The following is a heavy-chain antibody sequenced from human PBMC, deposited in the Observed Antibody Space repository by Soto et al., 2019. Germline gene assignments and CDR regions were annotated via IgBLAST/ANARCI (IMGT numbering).Heavy chain of an antibody. CDR1: GYSFTNYD. D-gene: IGHD4-4*01. V-gene: IGHV1-3*01. J-gene: IGHJ5*02. CDR2: INAGNGDT. CDR3: AKSNYLDP. Sequence: XSVKYSNKASGYSFTNYDIHWVLQAPGQRLEWMGWINAGNGDTKYSQKFQRRVTITRDTSASRAYMELSSPTSEDTAVYYCAKSNYLDPWGQVPLFTVSS.